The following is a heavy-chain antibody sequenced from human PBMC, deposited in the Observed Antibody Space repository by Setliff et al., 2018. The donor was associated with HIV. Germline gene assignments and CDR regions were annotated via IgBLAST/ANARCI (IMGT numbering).Heavy chain of an antibody. J-gene: IGHJ2*01. CDR1: GGSFSGYY. Sequence: PSETLSLTCAVYGGSFSGYYWNWIRQSPGKGLEWIGEINHSGSTNYNPFLKSRITISVDTSKKQFSLKLNSVTAADTAVYYCARGPAEWQIVVVPAAHWYFDLWGRGTLVTVSS. V-gene: IGHV4-34*01. D-gene: IGHD2-2*01. CDR3: ARGPAEWQIVVVPAAHWYFDL. CDR2: INHSGST.